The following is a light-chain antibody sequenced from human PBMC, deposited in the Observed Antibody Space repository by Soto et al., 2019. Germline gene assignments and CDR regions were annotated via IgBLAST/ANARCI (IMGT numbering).Light chain of an antibody. CDR3: QQASSFPLT. J-gene: IGKJ4*01. CDR1: QLISSW. Sequence: IQMTQSPSSVSASVGDSVTITCRASQLISSWLAWYQVKPGKAPKLLIYGASNRESGVPSRFSGSGSGTLFTLTINSLQPEDFATYYCQQASSFPLTFGGGTEVEV. V-gene: IGKV1-12*01. CDR2: GAS.